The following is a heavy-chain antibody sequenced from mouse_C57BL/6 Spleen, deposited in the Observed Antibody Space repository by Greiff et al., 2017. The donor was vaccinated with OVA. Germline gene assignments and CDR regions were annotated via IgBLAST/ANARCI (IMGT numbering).Heavy chain of an antibody. CDR3: ARWCGSPSYWYFEV. J-gene: IGHJ1*03. CDR1: GYTFTSYW. Sequence: QVQLQQPGAELVKPGASVKMSCKASGYTFTSYWITWVKQRPGQGLEWIGDIYPGSGSTNYNEKFKSKATLTVDTSSSTAYMQLSSLTSEDSAVYYCARWCGSPSYWYFEVWGTGTTVTVSS. D-gene: IGHD1-1*01. V-gene: IGHV1-55*01. CDR2: IYPGSGST.